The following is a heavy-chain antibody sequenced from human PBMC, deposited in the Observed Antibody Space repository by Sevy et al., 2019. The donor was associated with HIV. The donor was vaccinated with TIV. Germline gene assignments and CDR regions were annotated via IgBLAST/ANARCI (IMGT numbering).Heavy chain of an antibody. CDR1: GFTFSSYW. CDR2: IKQDGSEK. V-gene: IGHV3-7*01. Sequence: GGSLRLSCAASGFTFSSYWMSWVRQAPGKGLEWVANIKQDGSEKYYVDSVKGRFTISRDNAKNSLYLQMNSLRAEDTAVYYCARFWGSGYSKKYYGMDVWGQGTTVTVSS. D-gene: IGHD6-13*01. J-gene: IGHJ6*02. CDR3: ARFWGSGYSKKYYGMDV.